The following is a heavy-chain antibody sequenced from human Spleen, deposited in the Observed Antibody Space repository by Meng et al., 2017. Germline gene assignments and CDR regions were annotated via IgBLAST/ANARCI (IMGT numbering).Heavy chain of an antibody. CDR2: ISSSGSTI. CDR1: Y. J-gene: IGHJ4*02. V-gene: IGHV3-11*04. Sequence: YWGWIRQPPGKGLEWVSYISSSGSTIYYADSVKGRFTISRDNAKNSLYLQMNSLRAEDTAVYYCARDSDSGSYFEAMYYFDYWGQGTLVTVSS. CDR3: ARDSDSGSYFEAMYYFDY. D-gene: IGHD1-26*01.